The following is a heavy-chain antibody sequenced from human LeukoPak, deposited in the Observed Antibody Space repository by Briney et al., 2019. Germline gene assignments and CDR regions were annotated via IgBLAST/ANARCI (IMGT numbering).Heavy chain of an antibody. Sequence: SVKVSCKVSGYTLTELSMHWVRQAPGKGLEWMGGIIPIFGTANYALKFQGRVTITADKSTSTAYMELSSLRSEDTAVYYCARGGFSSSGWYKNWFDPWGQGTLVTVSS. CDR1: GYTLTELS. V-gene: IGHV1-69*06. J-gene: IGHJ5*02. CDR3: ARGGFSSSGWYKNWFDP. CDR2: IIPIFGTA. D-gene: IGHD6-19*01.